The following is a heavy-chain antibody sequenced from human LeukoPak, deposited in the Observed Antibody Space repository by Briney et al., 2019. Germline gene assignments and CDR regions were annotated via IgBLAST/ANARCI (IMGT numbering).Heavy chain of an antibody. CDR2: ISYDGSNK. Sequence: PGRSLRLSCAASGFTFSSYGMHWVRQAPGKGLEWVAVISYDGSNKYYADSVKGRFTISRDNSKNTLHLQMNSLRAEDTAVYYCAKGGPTTVPYYYYGLDVWGQGTTVTVSS. CDR1: GFTFSSYG. CDR3: AKGGPTTVPYYYYGLDV. J-gene: IGHJ6*02. D-gene: IGHD4-17*01. V-gene: IGHV3-30*18.